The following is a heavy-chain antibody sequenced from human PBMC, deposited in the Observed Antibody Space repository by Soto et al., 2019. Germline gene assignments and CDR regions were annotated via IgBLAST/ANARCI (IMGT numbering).Heavy chain of an antibody. D-gene: IGHD3-22*01. CDR1: GFTFSSYS. Sequence: GGALSLACAASGFTFSSYSMNLVRQARRKGLGVVSGISRSSSNKSYAGSVNGRFTISRDNATNSLYLKMNSLRVEATAVSYCARPVYYYDSSGYYPAYPFDLWGQGTMVTVSS. CDR2: ISRSSSNK. J-gene: IGHJ3*01. V-gene: IGHV3-21*01. CDR3: ARPVYYYDSSGYYPAYPFDL.